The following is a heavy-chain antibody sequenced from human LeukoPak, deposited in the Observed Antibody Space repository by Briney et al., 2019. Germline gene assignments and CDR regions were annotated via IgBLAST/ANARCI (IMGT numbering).Heavy chain of an antibody. D-gene: IGHD3-3*02. CDR3: ARDLQISY. V-gene: IGHV3-21*01. J-gene: IGHJ4*02. CDR2: IGSSSSYI. CDR1: GFTFSSHN. Sequence: GGSLRLSCAASGFTFSSHNMNWVRQAPGKGLEWVSSIGSSSSYIYYADSVKGRFTISRDNAKNSLYLQMNSLRAEDTAVYYCARDLQISYWGQGTLVTVSP.